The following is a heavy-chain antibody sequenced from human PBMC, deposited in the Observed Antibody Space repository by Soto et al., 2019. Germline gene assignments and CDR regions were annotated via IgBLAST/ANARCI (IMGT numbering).Heavy chain of an antibody. CDR1: GFTFNSYG. J-gene: IGHJ4*02. Sequence: QVQLVESGGGVVQPGRSLRLSCEASGFTFNSYGMHWVRQAPGKGLAWVALISYDGSNSYYVDSVRGRFTISRDNSKKSVYLCMNSLRPEDKAVYFCAKPASGYSFGYRPGRTGFYFDSWGQGTLCTAYS. CDR2: ISYDGSNS. CDR3: AKPASGYSFGYRPGRTGFYFDS. V-gene: IGHV3-30*18. D-gene: IGHD5-18*01.